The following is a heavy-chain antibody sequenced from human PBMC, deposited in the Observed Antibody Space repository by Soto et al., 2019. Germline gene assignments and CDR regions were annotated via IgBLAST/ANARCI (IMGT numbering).Heavy chain of an antibody. CDR3: ARGLHSWEPFYLPLAAY. CDR1: GFTVSSSY. J-gene: IGHJ4*02. D-gene: IGHD4-4*01. Sequence: GGSLRLSCAASGFTVSSSYMTWVRQAPGKGLEWVSVIYSGGSTYYADSVKGRFRISRDNSNNSLFLQMDKLRAEDTAVYYCARGLHSWEPFYLPLAAYWGQGPLVTVSS. V-gene: IGHV3-66*01. CDR2: IYSGGST.